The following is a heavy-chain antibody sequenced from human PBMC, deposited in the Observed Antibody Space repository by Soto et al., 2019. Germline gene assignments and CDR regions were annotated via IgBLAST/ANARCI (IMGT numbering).Heavy chain of an antibody. CDR1: GGSISSSRCP. J-gene: IGHJ4*02. V-gene: IGHV4-30-2*01. Sequence: SETLSLTCTVSGGSISSSRCPWSWIRQPPGKGLEWIGYMYHSGSTYYNPSLKSRVTISIDRSKNQFSLKLSSVTAADTAVYYCARVTDYWGQGILVTVSS. CDR3: ARVTDY. CDR2: MYHSGST.